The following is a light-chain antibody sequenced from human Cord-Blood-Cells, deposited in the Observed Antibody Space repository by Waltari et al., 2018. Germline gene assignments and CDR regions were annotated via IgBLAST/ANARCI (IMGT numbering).Light chain of an antibody. CDR1: SSTIGAGYD. Sequence: SVLTQPPSVSGAPGQRVTISCTGSSSTIGAGYDVHWYQQLPGTAPKLLIYGNSNRPSGVPDRFSGSKSGTSASLAITGLQAEDEADYYCQSYDSSLSGYVFGTGTKVTVL. V-gene: IGLV1-40*01. CDR3: QSYDSSLSGYV. J-gene: IGLJ1*01. CDR2: GNS.